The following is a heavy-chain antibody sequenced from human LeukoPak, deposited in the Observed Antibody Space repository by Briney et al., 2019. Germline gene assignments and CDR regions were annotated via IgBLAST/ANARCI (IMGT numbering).Heavy chain of an antibody. V-gene: IGHV4-4*07. D-gene: IGHD1-26*01. CDR3: ARSIVGATSYYMDV. J-gene: IGHJ6*03. CDR2: IYSSGST. CDR1: GGSINSYY. Sequence: SETLSLTCTVSGGSINSYYWSWIRQPAGKGLEWIGRIYSSGSTNYNPSLKSRVSMSVDTSKNQFSLKLSSVTAADTAVYYCARSIVGATSYYMDVWGKGTTVTVSS.